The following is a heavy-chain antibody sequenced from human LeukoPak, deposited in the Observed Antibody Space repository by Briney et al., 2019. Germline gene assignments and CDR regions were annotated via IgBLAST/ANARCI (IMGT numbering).Heavy chain of an antibody. CDR1: GFTFSSYA. CDR3: ARARYCSGGSCYLLDY. V-gene: IGHV3-30*04. D-gene: IGHD2-15*01. J-gene: IGHJ4*02. CDR2: ISYDGSNK. Sequence: GGSLRLSGAASGFTFSSYAMHWVRQAPGKGLEWVAVISYDGSNKYYADSVKGRFTISRDNSKNTLYLQMNSLRAEDTAVYYCARARYCSGGSCYLLDYRGQGTLVTVSS.